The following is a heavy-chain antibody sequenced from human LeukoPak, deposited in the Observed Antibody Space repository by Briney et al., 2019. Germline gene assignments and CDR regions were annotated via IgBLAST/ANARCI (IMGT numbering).Heavy chain of an antibody. CDR2: IRDTDGRT. CDR3: AKSGNTETVDY. CDR1: GFTLSSYA. V-gene: IGHV3-23*01. J-gene: IGHJ4*02. D-gene: IGHD4-17*01. Sequence: PGGSLRLSCAASGFTLSSYAMSWVRQTPGKGLECVSTIRDTDGRTYYADSVEGRFTISRDNSTNTLYLQMNSLRAGDTAIYNCAKSGNTETVDYWGQGTLVTVSS.